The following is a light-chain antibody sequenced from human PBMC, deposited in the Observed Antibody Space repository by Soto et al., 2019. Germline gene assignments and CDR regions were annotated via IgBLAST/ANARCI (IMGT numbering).Light chain of an antibody. V-gene: IGLV2-14*03. CDR2: DVS. CDR1: SSDVGSYNY. Sequence: QSALTQPASVSGSPGRSIAISCTGTSSDVGSYNYVSWYQQHPGKAPKLMIYDVSNRPSGVSDRFSGSKSGNTASLTISGLQAEDEADYYCTSYTSGSTYVFGTGTKVTVL. J-gene: IGLJ1*01. CDR3: TSYTSGSTYV.